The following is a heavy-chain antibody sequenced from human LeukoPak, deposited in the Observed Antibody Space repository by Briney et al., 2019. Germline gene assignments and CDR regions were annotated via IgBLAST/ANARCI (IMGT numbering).Heavy chain of an antibody. D-gene: IGHD2-2*01. CDR2: INHSGST. V-gene: IGHV4-34*01. CDR1: GGSFRGYY. CDR3: ASTERCSTTCPLDY. Sequence: SETLSLTCAVYGGSFRGYYWSWIRQPPGKGLEWIGEINHSGSTNYNPSLKSRVTISLDTSMKKFSLKLNSVTAADTAVFYCASTERCSTTCPLDYWGQGTLVTVSS. J-gene: IGHJ4*02.